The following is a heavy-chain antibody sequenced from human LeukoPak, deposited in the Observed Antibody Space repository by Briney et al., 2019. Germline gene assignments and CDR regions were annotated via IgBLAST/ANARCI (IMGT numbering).Heavy chain of an antibody. Sequence: SQTLSLTCAISGDSVSSNSAAWNWSRQSPSRGLEWLGRTYYRSKWYNDYAVSVKSRITINPDTSKNQFSLQLSSVTPEDTAVYYCARVVGYCSGGSCYDNWFDPWGQGTLVTVSS. CDR2: TYYRSKWYN. D-gene: IGHD2-15*01. CDR1: GDSVSSNSAA. J-gene: IGHJ5*02. CDR3: ARVVGYCSGGSCYDNWFDP. V-gene: IGHV6-1*01.